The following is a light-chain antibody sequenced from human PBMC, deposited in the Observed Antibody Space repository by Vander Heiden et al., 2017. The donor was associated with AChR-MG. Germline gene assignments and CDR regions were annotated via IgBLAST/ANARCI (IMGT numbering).Light chain of an antibody. V-gene: IGLV2-11*01. CDR1: SSDVGGYDF. Sequence: QSALTPPRSVSGSPGQSVTISCTGTSSDVGGYDFVSWYQQYPGKAPKIMIDDVSKRPSGVPDRVSGSRSGNTASLTISGRQAGDEADYYCCSYAGSYVVFGGGTKLSVL. J-gene: IGLJ2*01. CDR2: DVS. CDR3: CSYAGSYVV.